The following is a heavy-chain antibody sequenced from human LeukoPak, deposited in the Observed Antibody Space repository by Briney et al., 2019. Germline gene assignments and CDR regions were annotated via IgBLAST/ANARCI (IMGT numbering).Heavy chain of an antibody. CDR1: GYTFTSYD. CDR2: MNPNSGNT. CDR3: ARRLGVHSSSSSGDAFDI. J-gene: IGHJ3*02. V-gene: IGHV1-8*03. D-gene: IGHD6-6*01. Sequence: ASVKVSCKASGYTFTSYDINWVRQATGQGLEWMGWMNPNSGNTGYAQKFQGRVTITRNTSISTAYMELNSLRAEDTAVYYCARRLGVHSSSSSGDAFDIWGQGTMVTVSS.